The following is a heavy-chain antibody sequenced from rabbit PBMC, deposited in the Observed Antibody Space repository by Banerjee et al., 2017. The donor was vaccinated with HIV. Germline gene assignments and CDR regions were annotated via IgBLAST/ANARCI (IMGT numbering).Heavy chain of an antibody. Sequence: QEQLEESGGDLVKPEGSLTLTCTASGFSFSSNYWICWVRQAPGKGLEWIACIYAGSSGTTYYSSWVNGRFTISKTSSTTVTLQMTSLTAADTATYFCARDPLLVVAGVAAYYGMDLWGPGTLVTV. CDR1: GFSFSSNYW. CDR3: ARDPLLVVAGVAAYYGMDL. D-gene: IGHD4-1*01. CDR2: IYAGSSGTT. J-gene: IGHJ6*01. V-gene: IGHV1S45*01.